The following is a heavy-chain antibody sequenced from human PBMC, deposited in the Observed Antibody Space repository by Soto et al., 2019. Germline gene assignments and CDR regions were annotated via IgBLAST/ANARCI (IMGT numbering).Heavy chain of an antibody. Sequence: GASVKVSCKASGYTFTGYYMHWVRQAPGQGLEWMGWINPNSGGTNYAQKFQGRVTMTRDTSISTAYMELSRLRSDDTAVYYCARDSAALEWLLLNWFDPWGQGTLVTVSS. J-gene: IGHJ5*02. D-gene: IGHD3-3*01. CDR3: ARDSAALEWLLLNWFDP. V-gene: IGHV1-2*02. CDR2: INPNSGGT. CDR1: GYTFTGYY.